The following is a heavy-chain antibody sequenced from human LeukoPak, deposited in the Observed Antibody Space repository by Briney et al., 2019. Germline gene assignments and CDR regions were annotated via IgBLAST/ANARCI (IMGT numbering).Heavy chain of an antibody. CDR1: GGSSSGYY. CDR3: AKHDYGDYGGLAGFDY. D-gene: IGHD4-17*01. J-gene: IGHJ4*02. V-gene: IGHV3-7*03. Sequence: ETLSLTCAVYGGSSSGYYWSWVRQAPGKGLEWVANIKQDGSEKYYVDSVKGLFTISRDNSKNTLYLQMNSLRAEDTAVYYCAKHDYGDYGGLAGFDYWGQGTLVTVSS. CDR2: IKQDGSEK.